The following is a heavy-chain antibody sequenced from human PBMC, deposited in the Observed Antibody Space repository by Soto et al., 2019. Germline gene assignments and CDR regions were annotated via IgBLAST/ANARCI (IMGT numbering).Heavy chain of an antibody. V-gene: IGHV1-18*01. D-gene: IGHD6-6*01. Sequence: ASVKVSCKASGYTFTSYGISWVRQAPGQGLEWMGWISAYNGNTNYAQKLQGRVTMTTDTSTSTAYMELRSLRSDDTAVYYCARSRPRLVRSSLLSLGDYWGQGTLVTVSS. CDR2: ISAYNGNT. CDR3: ARSRPRLVRSSLLSLGDY. CDR1: GYTFTSYG. J-gene: IGHJ4*02.